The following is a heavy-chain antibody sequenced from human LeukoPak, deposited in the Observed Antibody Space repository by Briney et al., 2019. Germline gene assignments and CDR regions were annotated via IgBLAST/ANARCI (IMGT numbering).Heavy chain of an antibody. CDR3: ARDPDDGSGYPHPYFDY. J-gene: IGHJ4*02. V-gene: IGHV4-39*07. Sequence: PSETLSLTCTVSSGSISSSTYYWGWIRQPPGKGLEWIGTIYYTGSTYYNPSLKSRVTISVDTSKNQFSLKLSSVTAADSAVYYCARDPDDGSGYPHPYFDYWGQGTLVTVSS. D-gene: IGHD3-22*01. CDR1: SGSISSSTYY. CDR2: IYYTGST.